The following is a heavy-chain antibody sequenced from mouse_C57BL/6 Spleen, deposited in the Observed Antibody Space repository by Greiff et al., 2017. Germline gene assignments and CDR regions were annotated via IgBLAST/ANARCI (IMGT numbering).Heavy chain of an antibody. V-gene: IGHV1-82*01. J-gene: IGHJ2*01. CDR3: ARFITGFDY. CDR2: IYPGDGDT. Sequence: VQLQQSGPELVKPGASVKISCKASGYAFSSSWMNWVKPRPGKGLEWIGRIYPGDGDTNYNGKFKGKATLTADKSSSTAYMQLSSLTSEDSAVYFCARFITGFDYWGQGTTLTVSS. D-gene: IGHD1-1*01. CDR1: GYAFSSSW.